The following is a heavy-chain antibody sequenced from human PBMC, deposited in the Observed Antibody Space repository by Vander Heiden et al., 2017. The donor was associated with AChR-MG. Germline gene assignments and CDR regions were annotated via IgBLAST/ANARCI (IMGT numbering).Heavy chain of an antibody. V-gene: IGHV3-30*02. J-gene: IGHJ4*02. Sequence: QVQLVESGGGVVQPGGSLRLSCAASGFPFSSYGMHWVRQAPGKGLEWVAFIRYDGSNKYYADSVKGRFTISRDNSKNTLYLQMNSLRAEDTAVYYCAKDRRGYSGYVEYWGQGTLVTVSS. CDR2: IRYDGSNK. CDR1: GFPFSSYG. CDR3: AKDRRGYSGYVEY. D-gene: IGHD5-12*01.